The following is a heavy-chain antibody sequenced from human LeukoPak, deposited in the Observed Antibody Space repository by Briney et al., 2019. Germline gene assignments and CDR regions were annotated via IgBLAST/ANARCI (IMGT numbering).Heavy chain of an antibody. J-gene: IGHJ4*02. CDR3: AKTKGEVLRYFDWLFSFDY. D-gene: IGHD3-9*01. V-gene: IGHV3-23*01. Sequence: GRSLRLSCAASGFTFSSYGMSWVRQAPGKGLEWVSAISGSGGSTYYADSVKGRFTISRDNSKNTLYLQMNSLRAEDTAVYYCAKTKGEVLRYFDWLFSFDYWGQGTLVTVSS. CDR2: ISGSGGST. CDR1: GFTFSSYG.